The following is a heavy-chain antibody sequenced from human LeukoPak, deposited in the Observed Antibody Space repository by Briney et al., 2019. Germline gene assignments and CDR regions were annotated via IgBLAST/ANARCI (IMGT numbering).Heavy chain of an antibody. CDR2: ISWNSGSI. D-gene: IGHD6-13*01. J-gene: IGHJ4*02. CDR3: AKKAAADQYFDY. V-gene: IGHV3-9*01. Sequence: GGSLRLSCVASGFPFNSYAMTWVRQAPGKGLEWVSGISWNSGSIGYADSVKGRFTISRDNAKNSLYLQMNSLRTEDTALYYCAKKAAADQYFDYWGQGTLVTVSS. CDR1: GFPFNSYA.